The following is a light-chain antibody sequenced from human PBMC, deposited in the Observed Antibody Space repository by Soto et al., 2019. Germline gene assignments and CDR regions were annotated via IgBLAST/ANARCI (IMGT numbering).Light chain of an antibody. CDR2: DAS. J-gene: IGKJ1*01. CDR3: QQYETFSGT. Sequence: DIQMTQSPSTLSASVGDRVTITCRASQSISSWLAWYQQKPGKAPKLLIFDASNLESGVPSRFSGSGSGAEIALTISSLQPDDFATYYCQQYETFSGTFGPGTKVDIK. CDR1: QSISSW. V-gene: IGKV1-5*01.